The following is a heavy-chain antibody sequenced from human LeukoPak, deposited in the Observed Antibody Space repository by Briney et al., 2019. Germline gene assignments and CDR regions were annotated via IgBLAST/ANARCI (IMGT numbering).Heavy chain of an antibody. V-gene: IGHV4-59*01. Sequence: SETLSLTCTVSGGSIGSYYWSWIRQPPGKGLEWIGYIHYSGSTNHNPSLKSRVTISIDTSKNQIPLRLTSVTAADTAVYYCAGYGNYWDWYFDLWGRGTLVTVSS. J-gene: IGHJ2*01. CDR3: AGYGNYWDWYFDL. CDR1: GGSIGSYY. D-gene: IGHD4-11*01. CDR2: IHYSGST.